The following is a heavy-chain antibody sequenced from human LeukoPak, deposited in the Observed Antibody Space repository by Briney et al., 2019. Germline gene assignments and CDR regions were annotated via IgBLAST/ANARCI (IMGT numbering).Heavy chain of an antibody. Sequence: PVKVSCKASGGTFSSYAISWVRQASGQGLEWMGGIIPIFGTANYAQKFQGRVTITTDESTSTAYMEPSSLRSEDTAVYYCARDVTSIVVVTANYGDQIGDAFDIWGQGTMVTVSS. CDR2: IIPIFGTA. D-gene: IGHD2-21*02. CDR1: GGTFSSYA. J-gene: IGHJ3*02. V-gene: IGHV1-69*05. CDR3: ARDVTSIVVVTANYGDQIGDAFDI.